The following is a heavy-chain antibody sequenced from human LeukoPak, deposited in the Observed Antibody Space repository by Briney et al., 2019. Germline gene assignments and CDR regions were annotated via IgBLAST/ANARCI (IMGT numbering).Heavy chain of an antibody. V-gene: IGHV1-18*01. D-gene: IGHD6-19*01. CDR3: ARGGGLVPGTWFDP. CDR1: GYTFTSYG. J-gene: IGHJ5*02. CDR2: ISAYNGNT. Sequence: GASVKVSCKASGYTFTSYGISWVRQAPGQGLEWMGWISAYNGNTNYAQEVQGRVSMTTDTSTSTAYLELRSLRPDDTAVYYCARGGGLVPGTWFDPWGQGTLVTVSS.